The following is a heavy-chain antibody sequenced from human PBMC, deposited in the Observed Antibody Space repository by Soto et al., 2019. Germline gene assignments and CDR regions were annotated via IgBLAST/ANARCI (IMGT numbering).Heavy chain of an antibody. CDR3: AAAMPVCGEGEVDY. CDR2: IKSILDGVTT. Sequence: DVQLVESGGGSVTTGESLRLSCEASGFTFTTAWMTWLRQAPGRGLESVVLIKSILDGVTTHYAASVKGRFSVSRDDSKNTVYLKLNSLKTAETAGSYCAAAMPVCGEGEVDYWGQGTQVTVSS. CDR1: GFTFTTAW. V-gene: IGHV3-15*01. D-gene: IGHD2-21*01. J-gene: IGHJ4*02.